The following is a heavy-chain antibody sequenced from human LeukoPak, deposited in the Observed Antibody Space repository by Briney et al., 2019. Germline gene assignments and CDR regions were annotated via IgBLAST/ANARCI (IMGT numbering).Heavy chain of an antibody. D-gene: IGHD3-9*01. J-gene: IGHJ5*02. CDR3: ARGSAVLRYFDWLFHHNWFGP. Sequence: SETLSLTCAVYGGSFSGYYWSWIRQPPGKGLEWIGEINHSGSTNYNPSLKSRVTISVDTSKNQFSLKLSSVTAADTAVYYCARGSAVLRYFDWLFHHNWFGPWGQGTLVTVSS. CDR2: INHSGST. CDR1: GGSFSGYY. V-gene: IGHV4-34*01.